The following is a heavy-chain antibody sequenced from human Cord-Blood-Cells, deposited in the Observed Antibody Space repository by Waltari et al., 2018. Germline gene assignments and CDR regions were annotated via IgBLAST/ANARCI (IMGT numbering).Heavy chain of an antibody. Sequence: EVQLLESGGGLVQPGGSLRLSCAASGFTFSSYAMSWVRQAPGKGLEWVSAISGSGGSTYYVDSVKGRFTISRDNSKNTLYLQMNSLRAEDTAVYYCAKDGGSYFGAFDIWGQGTMVTVSS. CDR3: AKDGGSYFGAFDI. V-gene: IGHV3-23*01. D-gene: IGHD1-26*01. CDR2: ISGSGGST. J-gene: IGHJ3*02. CDR1: GFTFSSYA.